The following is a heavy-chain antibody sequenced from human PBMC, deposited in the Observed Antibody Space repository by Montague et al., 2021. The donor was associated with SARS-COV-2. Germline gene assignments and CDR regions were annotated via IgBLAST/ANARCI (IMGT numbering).Heavy chain of an antibody. CDR2: IYWDDDK. CDR1: GFSLSTSGVG. V-gene: IGHV2-5*02. D-gene: IGHD2-21*01. CDR3: ARKGRAFCGGAFDY. Sequence: PALVKPTQTLTLTCTFSGFSLSTSGVGVGWIRQPSGKALEWLALIYWDDDKRYSPSLKSRLTITKDTSKNQVVLTMTNMDPVDTATYYCARKGRAFCGGAFDYWGQGTLVTVSS. J-gene: IGHJ4*02.